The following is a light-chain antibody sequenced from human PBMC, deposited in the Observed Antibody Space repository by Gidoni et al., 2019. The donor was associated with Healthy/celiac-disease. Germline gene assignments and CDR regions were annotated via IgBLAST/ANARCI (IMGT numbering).Light chain of an antibody. V-gene: IGKV2-28*01. J-gene: IGKJ3*01. Sequence: DIVMTQSPLSLPVTPGEPASISCRSSQSLLHSNGYNYLDWYLQKPGQSPHLLIYLGSNRASGVPERFSGSGSGTDFTLKISRGEAEDVGVYYCMQTLQTPLIXPXTKVDIK. CDR1: QSLLHSNGYNY. CDR3: MQTLQTPL. CDR2: LGS.